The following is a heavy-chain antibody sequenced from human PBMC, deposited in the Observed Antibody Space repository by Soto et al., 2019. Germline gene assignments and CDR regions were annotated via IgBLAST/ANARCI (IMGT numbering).Heavy chain of an antibody. CDR3: AREGKNGMDV. J-gene: IGHJ6*02. V-gene: IGHV1-2*04. CDR1: GYTFTGYY. Sequence: ASVKVSCKASGYTFTGYYMHWVRQAPGQGLEWMGWINPNSGDTNYAQKFQGWVTMTRDTSITTAYMEVSRLRSDDTAVYYCAREGKNGMDVWGQGTTVTVSS. CDR2: INPNSGDT.